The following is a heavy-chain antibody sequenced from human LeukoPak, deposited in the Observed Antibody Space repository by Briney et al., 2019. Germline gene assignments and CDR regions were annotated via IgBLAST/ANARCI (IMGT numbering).Heavy chain of an antibody. CDR3: ASYPIGGSGSYYYYYYGMDV. CDR1: GLTFSSYE. CDR2: ISSSGSTI. V-gene: IGHV3-48*03. Sequence: PGGSLRLSCAASGLTFSSYEMNWVRQAPGKGLEWVSYISSSGSTIYYADSVKGRFTISRDNAKNSLYLQMNSLRAEDTAVYYCASYPIGGSGSYYYYYYGMDVWGKGTTVTVSS. J-gene: IGHJ6*04. D-gene: IGHD3-10*01.